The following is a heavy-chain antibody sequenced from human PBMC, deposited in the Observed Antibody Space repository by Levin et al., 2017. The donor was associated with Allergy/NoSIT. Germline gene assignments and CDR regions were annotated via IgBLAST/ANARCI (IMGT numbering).Heavy chain of an antibody. CDR3: ARAGWDLLSFFDY. V-gene: IGHV3-74*01. CDR1: GFTFSSYW. CDR2: INSDGSTI. J-gene: IGHJ4*02. Sequence: PGGSLRLSCAASGFTFSSYWMHWVRQAPGKGLVWVSRINSDGSTINYADSVKGRFTISRDNAKNTLYLQMNSLRAEDTAVYYCARAGWDLLSFFDYWGQGTLVTVSS. D-gene: IGHD1-26*01.